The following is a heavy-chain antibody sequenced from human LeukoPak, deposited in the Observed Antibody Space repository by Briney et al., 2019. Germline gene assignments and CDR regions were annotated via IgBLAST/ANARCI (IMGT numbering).Heavy chain of an antibody. CDR1: GGTFSSYA. J-gene: IGHJ3*02. Sequence: ASVKVSCKASGGTFSSYAISWVRQAPGQGLEWMGGIIPIFGTANYAQKFQGRVTITADESTSTAYMELSSLRSEDTAVYSCAIDGSGSYYNSPFDIWGQGTLVTVSS. D-gene: IGHD3-10*01. CDR2: IIPIFGTA. CDR3: AIDGSGSYYNSPFDI. V-gene: IGHV1-69*13.